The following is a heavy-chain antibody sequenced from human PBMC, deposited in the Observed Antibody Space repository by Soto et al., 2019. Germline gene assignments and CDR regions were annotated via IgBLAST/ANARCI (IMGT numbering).Heavy chain of an antibody. CDR2: IYDSGSP. Sequence: SETLSLTCTVSGGSISSGDYYWSWIRQPPGQALEWIGYIYDSGSPYYNPSLRSRVIIPADTSKNQISLKLTSATAADPAVYYCARGVGSSPPRYWGRGTLVTVS. D-gene: IGHD1-26*01. J-gene: IGHJ4*02. V-gene: IGHV4-61*08. CDR3: ARGVGSSPPRY. CDR1: GGSISSGDYY.